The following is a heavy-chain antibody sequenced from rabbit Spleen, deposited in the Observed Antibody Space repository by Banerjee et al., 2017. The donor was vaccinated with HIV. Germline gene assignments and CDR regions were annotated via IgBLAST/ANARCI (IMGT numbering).Heavy chain of an antibody. CDR2: MDTGSSGFT. Sequence: QSLEESGGGLVKPGASLTLTCTASGVSFSSNSYMCWVRQAPGKGLEWIGCMDTGSSGFTYFATWAKGRFTCSKTSSTTVTLQMTRLTAADTATYFCARDTSSSFSSYGMDLWGPGTLVTVS. CDR1: GVSFSSNSY. D-gene: IGHD1-1*01. J-gene: IGHJ6*01. CDR3: ARDTSSSFSSYGMDL. V-gene: IGHV1S40*01.